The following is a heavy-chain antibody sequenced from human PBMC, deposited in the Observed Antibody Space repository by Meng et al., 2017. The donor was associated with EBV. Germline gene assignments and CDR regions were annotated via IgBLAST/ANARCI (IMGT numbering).Heavy chain of an antibody. CDR1: GGTFSSYA. J-gene: IGHJ5*02. CDR3: ARDRWEPKGKGWFDP. Sequence: VKRVASGAVVKKAGSSVKVSCKASGGTFSSYAISWVRKAPGQGLEWMGGIIPIFGTANYAQKFQGRVTITADKSTSTAYMELSSLRSEDTAVYYCARDRWEPKGKGWFDPWGQGTLVTVSS. CDR2: IIPIFGTA. V-gene: IGHV1-69*06. D-gene: IGHD1-26*01.